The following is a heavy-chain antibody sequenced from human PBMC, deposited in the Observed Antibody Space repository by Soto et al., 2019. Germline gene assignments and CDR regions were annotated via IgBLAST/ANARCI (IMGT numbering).Heavy chain of an antibody. D-gene: IGHD3-22*01. J-gene: IGHJ4*02. CDR2: ISAYNGDT. CDR1: GYTFRSYG. CDR3: ASDWSRYYDNSGRIWFY. Sequence: QIQLVQSGGEVKKPGASVKVSCKASGYTFRSYGISWVRQAPGQGLEWVGWISAYNGDTHYAPKFQDRITLTTETSTDTAYMELRSLRLDDTAVYYCASDWSRYYDNSGRIWFYWGQGSLVSVSS. V-gene: IGHV1-18*04.